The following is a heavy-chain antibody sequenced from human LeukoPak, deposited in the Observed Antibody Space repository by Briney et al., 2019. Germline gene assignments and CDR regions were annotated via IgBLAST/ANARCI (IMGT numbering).Heavy chain of an antibody. Sequence: GGSLRLSCAASGFTFSSYGMHWVRQAPGKGLEWVAVISYDGSNKYYADSVKGRFTISRDNSKNTLYLQMNSLRAEDTAVYYCARDLEALAVGPFDPWGQGTLVTVSS. CDR1: GFTFSSYG. J-gene: IGHJ5*02. CDR3: ARDLEALAVGPFDP. CDR2: ISYDGSNK. V-gene: IGHV3-30*03. D-gene: IGHD6-19*01.